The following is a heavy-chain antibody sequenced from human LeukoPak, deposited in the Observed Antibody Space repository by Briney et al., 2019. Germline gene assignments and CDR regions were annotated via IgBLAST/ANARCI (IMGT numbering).Heavy chain of an antibody. Sequence: PGGSLRLSCAASGFNFRDAAMTWVRQAPGKGLEWVSLIGPVGDSPFYADSVKGRFTISRDNSKNTLYLQMNSLRAEDTAVYYCAKGATGYCSSTSCLYYFDYWGQGTLVTVSS. J-gene: IGHJ4*02. D-gene: IGHD2-2*01. CDR3: AKGATGYCSSTSCLYYFDY. V-gene: IGHV3-23*01. CDR1: GFNFRDAA. CDR2: IGPVGDSP.